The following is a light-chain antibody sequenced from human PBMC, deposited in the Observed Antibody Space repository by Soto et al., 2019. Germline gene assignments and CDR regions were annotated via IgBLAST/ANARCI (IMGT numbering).Light chain of an antibody. CDR1: QNIYSN. Sequence: EIGMTQSPATVSVSPGDRVTLSCWASQNIYSNLGWYQQRPGQAPRLIIYRASARPTGIPARFSGSGSGTEFTLTISSLQSEDFATYYCQQYHNLWSFGRGTKVDIK. V-gene: IGKV3-15*01. CDR3: QQYHNLWS. J-gene: IGKJ1*01. CDR2: RAS.